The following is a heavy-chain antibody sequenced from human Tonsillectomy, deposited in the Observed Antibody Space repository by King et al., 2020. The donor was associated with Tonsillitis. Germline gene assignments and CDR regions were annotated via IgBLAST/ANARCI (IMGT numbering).Heavy chain of an antibody. D-gene: IGHD3-22*01. J-gene: IGHJ3*02. CDR2: ISSSSSDT. V-gene: IGHV3-11*05. CDR3: ARESPYDSSCYYAFDI. CDR1: GFTFSDYY. Sequence: VQLVESGGGLVKPGGSLRLSCAASGFTFSDYYMSWIRQAPGKGLEWVSYISSSSSDTNYADSVKGRFTISRDNAKNSLYLQMNSLRAEDTAVYYCARESPYDSSCYYAFDIWGQGTMVTVSS.